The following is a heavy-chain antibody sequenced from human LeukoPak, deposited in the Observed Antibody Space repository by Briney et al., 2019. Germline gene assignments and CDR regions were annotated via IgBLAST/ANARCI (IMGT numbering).Heavy chain of an antibody. CDR1: GGSISSYY. J-gene: IGHJ4*02. V-gene: IGHV4-59*01. D-gene: IGHD3-22*01. CDR2: IYYSGST. CDR3: ARGTYYYDTAFDY. Sequence: SETLSLTCTASGGSISSYYWSWIRQPPGKGLEWIGYIYYSGSTNYNPSLKSRVTFSVDTSKNQFSLKLSSVTAADTALYYCARGTYYYDTAFDYWGQGTLVTVSS.